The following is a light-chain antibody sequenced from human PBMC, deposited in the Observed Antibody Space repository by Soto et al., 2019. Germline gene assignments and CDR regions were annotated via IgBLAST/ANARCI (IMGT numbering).Light chain of an antibody. CDR1: SSDVGSNNL. CDR3: CSHAVSSISFV. Sequence: GSPLQCLRIFSIITSSDVGSNNLVPWYQQQPGKDPNRMIYEGSKWRSGVSNRFSGSKSGNTASLTISGLYAYHEADYFCCSHAVSSISFVFCTEPKVT. V-gene: IGLV2-23*01. CDR2: EGS. J-gene: IGLJ1*01.